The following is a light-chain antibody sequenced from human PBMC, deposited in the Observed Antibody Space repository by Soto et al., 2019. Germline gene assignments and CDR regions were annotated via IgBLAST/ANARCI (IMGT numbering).Light chain of an antibody. J-gene: IGKJ3*01. CDR3: QQYYSPPVT. CDR1: QSVLYSSNNKNH. CDR2: WAS. V-gene: IGKV4-1*01. Sequence: DIVMTQSPDSLAVSLGERATINCKSSQSVLYSSNNKNHLAWYQQKPGQPPKLLIYWASTRESGVPDRFSGSGSGTDFTLTISSLQAEDVVVYYCQQYYSPPVTFGPGTKVDIK.